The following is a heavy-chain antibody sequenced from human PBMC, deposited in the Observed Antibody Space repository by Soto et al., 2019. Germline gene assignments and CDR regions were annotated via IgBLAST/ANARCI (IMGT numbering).Heavy chain of an antibody. CDR2: IWYDGGNK. J-gene: IGHJ4*02. CDR1: GFNFSSYV. V-gene: IGHV3-33*01. Sequence: QVQLVESGGGVVQPGRSLRLSCAASGFNFSSYVMHWVRQAPGKGLEWVAVIWYDGGNKYYADSVKGRFTISRDNSKNTLYLQMNSLNAEDTAVYYCARDGQWLPRDGLRSSYYFDYWGQGTLVTVSS. D-gene: IGHD6-19*01. CDR3: ARDGQWLPRDGLRSSYYFDY.